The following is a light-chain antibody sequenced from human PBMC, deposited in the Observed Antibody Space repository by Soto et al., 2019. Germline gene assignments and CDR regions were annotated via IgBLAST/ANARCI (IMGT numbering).Light chain of an antibody. J-gene: IGKJ1*01. CDR3: QQYGNSPWT. CDR1: QSVRSSF. CDR2: GAS. Sequence: EIVLTQSPGTLSLSPGERGTLSCRASQSVRSSFLAWYQQKPGQAPRLLIYGASTRATGIPDRFSGSGSGPDFTLTISRLETEDFAVYYCQQYGNSPWTFGQGTEVDI. V-gene: IGKV3-20*01.